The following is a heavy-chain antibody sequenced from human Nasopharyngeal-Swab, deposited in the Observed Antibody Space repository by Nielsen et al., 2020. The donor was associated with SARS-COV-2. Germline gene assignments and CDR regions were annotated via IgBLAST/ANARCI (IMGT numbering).Heavy chain of an antibody. CDR3: VTRSG. D-gene: IGHD3-10*01. CDR1: GFIVNSDF. J-gene: IGHJ4*02. CDR2: IYSGTDYT. Sequence: GESLKISCAASGFIVNSDFMMWVRRAPGKGPEWVSSIYSGTDYTYFSDSVRGRFTTSRDNSKNMLYLQMNSLRAEDTAVYYCVTRSGWGQGTLVSVSS. V-gene: IGHV3-53*01.